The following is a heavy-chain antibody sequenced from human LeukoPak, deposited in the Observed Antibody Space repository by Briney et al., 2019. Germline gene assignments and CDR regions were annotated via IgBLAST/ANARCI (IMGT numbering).Heavy chain of an antibody. CDR3: ARDLGGWSSDWFDP. D-gene: IGHD1-26*01. J-gene: IGHJ5*02. CDR1: GFTFSSYS. Sequence: GGTLRLSCPASGFTFSSYSMNWVRQAPGKGLEWVTSISSSSSSYIYYADSVKGRFTISRDNAKNSLYLQMNSLRAEDTAVYYCARDLGGWSSDWFDPWGQGTLVTVSS. V-gene: IGHV3-21*01. CDR2: ISSSSSSYI.